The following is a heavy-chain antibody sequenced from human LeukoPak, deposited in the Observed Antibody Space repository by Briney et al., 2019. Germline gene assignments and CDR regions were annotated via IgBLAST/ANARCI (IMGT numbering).Heavy chain of an antibody. Sequence: GASVKVSCKVSGYTLTELSMHWVRQAHGKGLEWMGGFDPEDGKTIYAQKFQGRVTMTEDTSTDTAYMELSSLRSEDTAVYYCAPYMVRGREPFDIWGQGTMVTVSS. D-gene: IGHD3-10*01. J-gene: IGHJ3*02. CDR3: APYMVRGREPFDI. CDR1: GYTLTELS. V-gene: IGHV1-24*01. CDR2: FDPEDGKT.